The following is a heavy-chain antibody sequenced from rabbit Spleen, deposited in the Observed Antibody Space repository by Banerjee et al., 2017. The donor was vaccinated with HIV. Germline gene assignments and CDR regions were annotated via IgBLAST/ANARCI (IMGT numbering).Heavy chain of an antibody. J-gene: IGHJ4*01. CDR2: IYAGSSGTI. Sequence: QEQLVESGGGLVQPEGSLTLSCTASGFSFSSSHYICWVRQAPGKGLEWIACIYAGSSGTIYYASWAKGRFTISKTSSTTVTLQLNSLTAADTATYFCARKTESSAWTGYFDLWGPGTLVTVS. V-gene: IGHV1S45*01. CDR1: GFSFSSSHY. D-gene: IGHD1-1*01. CDR3: ARKTESSAWTGYFDL.